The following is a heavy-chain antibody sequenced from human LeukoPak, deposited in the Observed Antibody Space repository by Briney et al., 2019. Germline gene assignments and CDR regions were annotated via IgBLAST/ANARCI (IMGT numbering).Heavy chain of an antibody. J-gene: IGHJ4*02. V-gene: IGHV3-30*18. CDR3: AKEFHGSSCDY. D-gene: IGHD6-13*01. Sequence: GGSLRLSCAASGFTFSSYGMHWVRQAPGKGLEWVAVISYDGSNKYYADSVKGRFTISRDNSKNTLYLQMNSLRAEDTAVYYCAKEFHGSSCDYWGQGTLVTVSS. CDR2: ISYDGSNK. CDR1: GFTFSSYG.